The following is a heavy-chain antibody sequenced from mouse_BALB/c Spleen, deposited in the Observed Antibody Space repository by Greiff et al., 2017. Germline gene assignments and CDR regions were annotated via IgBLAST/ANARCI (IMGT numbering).Heavy chain of an antibody. J-gene: IGHJ4*01. CDR3: ARSGSKDYYAMDY. D-gene: IGHD4-1*01. V-gene: IGHV5-4*02. Sequence: EVKLMESGGGLVKPGGSLKLSCAASGFTFSDYYMYWVRQTPEKRLEWVATISDGGSYTYYPDSVKGRFTISRDNAKNNLYLQMSSLKSEDTAMYYCARSGSKDYYAMDYWGQGTSVTVSS. CDR2: ISDGGSYT. CDR1: GFTFSDYY.